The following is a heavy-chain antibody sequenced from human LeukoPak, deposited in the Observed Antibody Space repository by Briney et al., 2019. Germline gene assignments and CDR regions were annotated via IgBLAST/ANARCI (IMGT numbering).Heavy chain of an antibody. J-gene: IGHJ4*02. CDR1: GGSFSGYY. V-gene: IGHV4-34*01. CDR3: ARGRWYYGSGSYYPIWFDY. D-gene: IGHD3-10*01. CDR2: INHSGST. Sequence: SETLSLTCAVYGGSFSGYYWSWIRQPPGKGLEWIGEINHSGSTNYNPSLKSRVTISVDTSKNQFSLKLSSVTAADTAAYYCARGRWYYGSGSYYPIWFDYWGQGTLVTVSS.